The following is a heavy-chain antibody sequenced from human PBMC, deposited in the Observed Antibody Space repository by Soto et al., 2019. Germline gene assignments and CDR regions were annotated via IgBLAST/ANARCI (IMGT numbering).Heavy chain of an antibody. V-gene: IGHV3-21*01. CDR3: AGGLNHYDVDAFDI. D-gene: IGHD3-22*01. J-gene: IGHJ3*02. CDR2: ISSSSSYI. Sequence: GGSLRLSCAASGFTFSSYSMNWVRQAPGKGLEWVSSISSSSSYIYYADSVKGRFTISRDNAKNSLYLQMNSLRAEDTAVYYCAGGLNHYDVDAFDIWGQGTMVTVSS. CDR1: GFTFSSYS.